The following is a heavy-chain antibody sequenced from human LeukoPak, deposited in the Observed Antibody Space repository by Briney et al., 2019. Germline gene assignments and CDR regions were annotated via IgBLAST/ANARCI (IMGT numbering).Heavy chain of an antibody. CDR1: GFTFSSYE. CDR2: ISSSGSTI. Sequence: GGSLRLSCAASGFTFSSYEMNWVRQAPGKGLEWVSYISSSGSTIYYADSVKGRFTISRDNAKNSLYLQMNSLRAEDTAVYYCARGRYYGSGSYHYFDYWGQGTLVTVSS. CDR3: ARGRYYGSGSYHYFDY. J-gene: IGHJ4*02. V-gene: IGHV3-48*03. D-gene: IGHD3-10*01.